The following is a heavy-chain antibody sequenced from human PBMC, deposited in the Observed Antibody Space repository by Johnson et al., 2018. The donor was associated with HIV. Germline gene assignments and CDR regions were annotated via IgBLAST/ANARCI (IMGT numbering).Heavy chain of an antibody. D-gene: IGHD5-18*01. CDR1: GFTFSNAW. Sequence: VQLVESGGGLVKPGGSLRLSCAASGFTFSNAWMNWVRQAPGKGLEWVGRIKSKTDGGTTDYAAPVKGRFTISRDDSKNTLYLQMNSLRAEDTAVFYCARAGYSYGYTHDAFDIWGQGTMVTVSS. J-gene: IGHJ3*02. CDR3: ARAGYSYGYTHDAFDI. CDR2: IKSKTDGGTT. V-gene: IGHV3-15*01.